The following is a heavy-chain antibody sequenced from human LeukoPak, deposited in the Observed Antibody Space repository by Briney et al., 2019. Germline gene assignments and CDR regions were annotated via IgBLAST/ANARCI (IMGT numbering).Heavy chain of an antibody. CDR2: INTNTENP. Sequence: ASVKVSCKASGYTFASYAIHWVRQAPGPGLEWMGWINTNTENPTFAQGFSGRFVFSLDTSVSTAYLQISSLKAEDTAVYYCARDHGPPLAVGTFDSWGQGTLVTVSS. V-gene: IGHV7-4-1*02. CDR3: ARDHGPPLAVGTFDS. D-gene: IGHD1-1*01. J-gene: IGHJ4*02. CDR1: GYTFASYA.